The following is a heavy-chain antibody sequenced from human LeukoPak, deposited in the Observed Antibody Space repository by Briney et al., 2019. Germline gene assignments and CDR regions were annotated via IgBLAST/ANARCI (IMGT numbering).Heavy chain of an antibody. CDR3: AGEYSSSSGRFDY. Sequence: SETLSLTCTVSGGSISSGGYYWSWIRQHPGTGLEWIGYIYHSGSTYYNPSLKSRVTISVDTSKNQFSLKLSSVTAADTAVYYCAGEYSSSSGRFDYWGQGTLVTVSS. D-gene: IGHD6-6*01. CDR1: GGSISSGGYY. CDR2: IYHSGST. J-gene: IGHJ4*02. V-gene: IGHV4-31*03.